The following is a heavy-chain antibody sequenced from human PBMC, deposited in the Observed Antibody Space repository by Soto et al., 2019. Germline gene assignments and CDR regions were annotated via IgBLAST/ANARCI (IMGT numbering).Heavy chain of an antibody. V-gene: IGHV3-23*01. CDR1: GFTFSSCV. Sequence: EVHLLESGGGLVQPGESLRLSCGASGFTFSSCVMSWVRQAPGKGLVWVSCITDSGSGTYYADSVKGRFTISRDNSKNTMYLQMNNLRVEDTGVYYCAKGLINGRWYAADWGQGTLVTVSS. CDR2: ITDSGSGT. J-gene: IGHJ4*02. CDR3: AKGLINGRWYAAD. D-gene: IGHD6-13*01.